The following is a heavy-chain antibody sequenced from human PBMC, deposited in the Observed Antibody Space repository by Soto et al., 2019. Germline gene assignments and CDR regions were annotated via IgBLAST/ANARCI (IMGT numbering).Heavy chain of an antibody. CDR2: ISSNGGNT. V-gene: IGHV3-64D*06. CDR1: GFTFNTFA. Sequence: VQLVESGGTLVQPGGSLRLSCSASGFTFNTFAMHWVRQTPGKGLEFVSAISSNGGNTYYAASVKGRFAISRDNSKNTLYLQMYSLRPEDTALYYCVKEGYMRSDWYGQFDCWGQGSLVTVSS. CDR3: VKEGYMRSDWYGQFDC. J-gene: IGHJ4*02. D-gene: IGHD6-19*01.